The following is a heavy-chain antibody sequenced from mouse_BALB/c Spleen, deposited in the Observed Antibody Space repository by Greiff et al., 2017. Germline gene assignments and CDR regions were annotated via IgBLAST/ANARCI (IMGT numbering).Heavy chain of an antibody. D-gene: IGHD1-1*01. J-gene: IGHJ3*01. V-gene: IGHV1-7*01. Sequence: QVQLKQSGAELAKPGASVKMSCKASGYTFTSYWMHWVKQRPGQGLEWIGYINPSTGYTEYNQKFKDKATLTADKSSSTAYMQLSSLTSEDSAVYYCARTTVVARKLAWFAYWGQGTLVTVSA. CDR1: GYTFTSYW. CDR3: ARTTVVARKLAWFAY. CDR2: INPSTGYT.